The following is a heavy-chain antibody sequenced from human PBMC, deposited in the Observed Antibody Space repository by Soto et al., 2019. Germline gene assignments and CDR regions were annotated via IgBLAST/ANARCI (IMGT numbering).Heavy chain of an antibody. CDR1: GFTFSRNG. CDR2: LSYDGSNK. J-gene: IGHJ6*02. D-gene: IGHD6-6*01. CDR3: AKDSISGRRDYYYGMDV. Sequence: QVQLVESGGGVVQPGRSMRLSCAASGFTFSRNGMHWVRQAPGKGLEWVAVLSYDGSNKYSADSVKGRFTISRDNSKNTLDLQMNSLRAEATAVYYCAKDSISGRRDYYYGMDVWGQGTTVTVSS. V-gene: IGHV3-30*18.